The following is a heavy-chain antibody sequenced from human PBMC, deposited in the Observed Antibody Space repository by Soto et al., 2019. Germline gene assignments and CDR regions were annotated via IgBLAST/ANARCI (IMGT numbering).Heavy chain of an antibody. CDR2: IYSGGST. CDR1: GFTVSSNY. V-gene: IGHV3-66*01. Sequence: GGSLRLSCAASGFTVSSNYMSWVRQAPGKGLEWVSVIYSGGSTYYADSVKGRFTISRDNSKNTLYLQMNSLRAEDTAVYYCARAGNYGSGPVDPWGQGTLVTVSS. J-gene: IGHJ5*02. CDR3: ARAGNYGSGPVDP. D-gene: IGHD3-10*01.